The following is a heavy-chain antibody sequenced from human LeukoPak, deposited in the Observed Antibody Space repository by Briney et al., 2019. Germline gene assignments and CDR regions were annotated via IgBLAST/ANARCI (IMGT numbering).Heavy chain of an antibody. D-gene: IGHD3-22*01. Sequence: GGSLRLSCAASGFTFSEYYMSWIRQAPGKGLEWVSYISSSSSYTNYADSVKGRFTISRDNAKNSLYLQMNSLRAEDTAVYYCARVYYYDSSGYYQPSGYFQHWGQGTLVTVSS. J-gene: IGHJ1*01. V-gene: IGHV3-11*06. CDR3: ARVYYYDSSGYYQPSGYFQH. CDR2: ISSSSSYT. CDR1: GFTFSEYY.